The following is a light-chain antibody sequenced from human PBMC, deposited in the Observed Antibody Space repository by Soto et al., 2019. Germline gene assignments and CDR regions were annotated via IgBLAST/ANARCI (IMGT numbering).Light chain of an antibody. CDR3: QQYYSTWWT. Sequence: DIVMTQSPDSLAVSLGERATINCKSSQSVLYSSNNKNYLAWYQQKPGQPPKLLIYWASTRESGVPDRFSGRGSGTDFTFTISSLQAEDVAVYYCQQYYSTWWTFGQGTKVEIK. CDR1: QSVLYSSNNKNY. V-gene: IGKV4-1*01. J-gene: IGKJ1*01. CDR2: WAS.